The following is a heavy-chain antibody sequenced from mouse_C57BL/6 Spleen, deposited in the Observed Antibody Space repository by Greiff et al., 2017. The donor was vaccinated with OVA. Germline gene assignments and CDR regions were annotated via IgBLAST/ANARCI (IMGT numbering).Heavy chain of an antibody. J-gene: IGHJ1*03. CDR2: ISYDGSN. V-gene: IGHV3-6*01. Sequence: EVKVEESGPGLVKPSQSLSLTCSVTGYSITSGYYWNWIRQFPGNKLEWMGYISYDGSNNYNPSLKNRISITRDTSKNQFFLKLNSVTTEDTATYYCAREGFPLLFDVWGTGTTVTVSS. CDR1: GYSITSGYY. CDR3: AREGFPLLFDV.